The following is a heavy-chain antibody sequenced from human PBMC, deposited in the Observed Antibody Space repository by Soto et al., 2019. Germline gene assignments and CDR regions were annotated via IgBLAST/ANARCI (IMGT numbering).Heavy chain of an antibody. J-gene: IGHJ3*01. CDR2: MNPSCRNT. V-gene: IGHV1-8*01. D-gene: IGHD4-4*01. Sequence: QVQLVQSGAEVKKPGASVQVSCKASGLAFPIDDIIWVRQTIGQGLEFMGWMNPSCRNTGYAQKFQGRATFTWNTPTSTAYMDLSGLRSEDTAVYYCARYRTTVPVAFDVWGQGTMVTVSS. CDR1: GLAFPIDD. CDR3: ARYRTTVPVAFDV.